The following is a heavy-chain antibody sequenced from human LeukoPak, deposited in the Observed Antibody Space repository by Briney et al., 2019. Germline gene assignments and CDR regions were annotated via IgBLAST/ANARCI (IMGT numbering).Heavy chain of an antibody. D-gene: IGHD3-22*01. J-gene: IGHJ4*02. Sequence: PGRSLRLSCTASGFAFGEYAMHWVRQAPGGGLQWLAVITHDGRRTDYADSVEGRFTISREDSTNTLILQMNSLTPEDTATYYCATDPSGGFDSNGPGYYFTHWGQGALVTVTS. CDR3: ATDPSGGFDSNGPGYYFTH. CDR1: GFAFGEYA. V-gene: IGHV3-30-3*01. CDR2: ITHDGRRT.